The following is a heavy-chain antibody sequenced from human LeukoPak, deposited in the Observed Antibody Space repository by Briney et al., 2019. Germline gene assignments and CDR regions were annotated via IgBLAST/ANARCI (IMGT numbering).Heavy chain of an antibody. D-gene: IGHD2-2*01. Sequence: PSETLSLTCTVSGGSISSYYWSWIRQPPGKGLEWIGYIYYSGSTNYNPSLKSRVTISVDTSKNQFSLKLSSVTAADTAVYYCARTNCSSTSCYPDYYYGMDVWGQGTTVTVSS. CDR2: IYYSGST. CDR3: ARTNCSSTSCYPDYYYGMDV. J-gene: IGHJ6*02. V-gene: IGHV4-59*08. CDR1: GGSISSYY.